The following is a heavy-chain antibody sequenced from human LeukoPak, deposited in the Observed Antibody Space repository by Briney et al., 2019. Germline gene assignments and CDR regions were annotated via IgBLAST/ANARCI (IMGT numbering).Heavy chain of an antibody. D-gene: IGHD3-3*01. V-gene: IGHV3-23*01. CDR2: ISGSGGST. CDR1: GFTFSSYA. Sequence: PGGSLRLSCAASGFTFSSYAMSWVRQAPGKGLERVSAISGSGGSTYYADSVKGRFTISRDNSKNTLYLQMNSLRAEDTAVYYCAKEIRTTIFGVVIIPDYFDYWGQGTLVTVSS. J-gene: IGHJ4*02. CDR3: AKEIRTTIFGVVIIPDYFDY.